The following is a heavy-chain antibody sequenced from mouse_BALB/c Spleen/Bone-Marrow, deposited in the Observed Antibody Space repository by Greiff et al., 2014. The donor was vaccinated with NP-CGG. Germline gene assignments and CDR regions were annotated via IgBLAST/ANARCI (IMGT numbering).Heavy chain of an antibody. Sequence: VQLQQSGPELVKPGASMKISCKASGYSFTGYTMNWVKQSHGKNLEWIGLINPYNGGTSYNQKFKGKATLTVDKSSSTAYMELLSLTSEDSAVYYCGDHSSGYDYAMYHRGPGTSVTVST. CDR3: GDHSSGYDYAMYH. CDR2: INPYNGGT. J-gene: IGHJ4*01. CDR1: GYSFTGYT. V-gene: IGHV1-18*01. D-gene: IGHD1-2*01.